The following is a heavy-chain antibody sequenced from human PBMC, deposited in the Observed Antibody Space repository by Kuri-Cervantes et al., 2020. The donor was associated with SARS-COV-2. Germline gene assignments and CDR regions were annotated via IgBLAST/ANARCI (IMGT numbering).Heavy chain of an antibody. CDR2: IGPSGTTK. V-gene: IGHV3-11*04. Sequence: GESLKISCTASGFIFSDYYMTWIRQAPGKGLEWVSNIGPSGTTKYYADSVKGRFTISRDNAKNSLYLQMSSLRAEDTAVYYCARDQQTRHWDSSDYYYYMDVWGKGTTVTVSS. D-gene: IGHD1-7*01. J-gene: IGHJ6*03. CDR1: GFIFSDYY. CDR3: ARDQQTRHWDSSDYYYYMDV.